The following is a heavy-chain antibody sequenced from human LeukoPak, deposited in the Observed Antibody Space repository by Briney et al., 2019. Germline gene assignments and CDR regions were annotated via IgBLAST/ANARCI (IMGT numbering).Heavy chain of an antibody. CDR1: GFTFSSYW. D-gene: IGHD4-17*01. J-gene: IGHJ1*01. Sequence: GGSLRLSCAASGFTFSSYWMHWVRQAPGKGLVWVSRINSDGSSTSYADSVKGRFTISRDNAKNTLYLQMNSLRAEDTAVYYCAKDLKTTVTTYDFQHWGQGTLVTVSS. V-gene: IGHV3-74*01. CDR3: AKDLKTTVTTYDFQH. CDR2: INSDGSST.